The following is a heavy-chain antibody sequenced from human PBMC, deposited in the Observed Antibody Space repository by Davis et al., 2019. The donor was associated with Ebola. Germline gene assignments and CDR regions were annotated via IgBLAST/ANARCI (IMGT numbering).Heavy chain of an antibody. J-gene: IGHJ6*03. CDR2: IIPIFGTA. V-gene: IGHV1-69*13. CDR3: ARDLYYDFWRGYDLGYYYYYMDV. Sequence: SVKVSCKASGYTFTSYGISWVRQAPGQGLEWMGGIIPIFGTANYAQKFQGRVTITADESTSTAYMELSSLRSDDTAVYYCARDLYYDFWRGYDLGYYYYYMDVWGKGTTVTVSS. CDR1: GYTFTSYG. D-gene: IGHD3-3*01.